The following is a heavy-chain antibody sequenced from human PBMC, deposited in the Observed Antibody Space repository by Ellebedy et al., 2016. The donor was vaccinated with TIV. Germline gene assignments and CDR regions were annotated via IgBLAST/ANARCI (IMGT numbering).Heavy chain of an antibody. J-gene: IGHJ6*02. V-gene: IGHV1-46*01. D-gene: IGHD2-15*01. CDR1: GNIFSRYY. CDR3: ARGAGYFSGGRCYSPYYYFGMDV. Sequence: AASVKVSCKASGNIFSRYYMFWVRQAPGQGFEWVGIINPSGGSATYAQKFQGRVSVTGDTSTSTVYMELGSLRSEDTAVYYCARGAGYFSGGRCYSPYYYFGMDVWGQGTTVTVSS. CDR2: INPSGGSA.